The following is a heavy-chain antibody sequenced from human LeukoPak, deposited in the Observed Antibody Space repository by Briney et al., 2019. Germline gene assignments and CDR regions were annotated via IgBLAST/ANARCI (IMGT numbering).Heavy chain of an antibody. V-gene: IGHV3-9*01. CDR3: AKEGARLGTAVPGPFDY. J-gene: IGHJ4*02. CDR2: ITWNGGTI. CDR1: GFSFDDFA. D-gene: IGHD6-13*01. Sequence: PGRSLRLSCAASGFSFDDFAMHWVRQAPGKGLEWVSGITWNGGTIDYADSVKGRFTISRDNAKNSLYLQMNSLRPEDTALYYCAKEGARLGTAVPGPFDYWGQGTLVTVSS.